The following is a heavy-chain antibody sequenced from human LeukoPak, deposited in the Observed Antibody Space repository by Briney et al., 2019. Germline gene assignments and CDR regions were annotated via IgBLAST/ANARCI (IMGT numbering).Heavy chain of an antibody. J-gene: IGHJ3*02. CDR3: ATVSYCTNGVCYTLGAFDI. CDR2: SDPEDGET. CDR1: GYTLTELS. Sequence: ASVKVSCKVSGYTLTELSMHWVRQAPGKGLEWMGGSDPEDGETIYAQKFQGRVTMTEDTSTDTAYMELSSLRSEDTAVYYCATVSYCTNGVCYTLGAFDIWGQGTMVTVSS. V-gene: IGHV1-24*01. D-gene: IGHD2-8*01.